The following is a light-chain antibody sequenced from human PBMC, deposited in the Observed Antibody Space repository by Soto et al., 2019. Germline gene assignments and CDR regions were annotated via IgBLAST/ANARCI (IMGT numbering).Light chain of an antibody. J-gene: IGKJ5*01. Sequence: DIVFTQSPVTLSLSPGERATLSCRASQSVSNNYLAWYQQRPGQAPRPLIYDGSKRAAGVPDRISGDGSGTDYTLTISSLEPEDFAVYYCQQRTRWPMTFGQGTRLEIK. CDR1: QSVSNNY. CDR3: QQRTRWPMT. CDR2: DGS. V-gene: IGKV3D-20*02.